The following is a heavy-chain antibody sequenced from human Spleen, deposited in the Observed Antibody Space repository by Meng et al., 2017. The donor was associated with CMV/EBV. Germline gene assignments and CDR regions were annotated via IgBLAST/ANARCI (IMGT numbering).Heavy chain of an antibody. J-gene: IGHJ6*02. CDR3: ARGTLDSGGGGDLGMDV. Sequence: GGSLRLSCAASGFTFSSYEMNWVRQAPGKGLEWVSYISSSGSTIYYADSVKGRFTISRDNAKNSLYLQMNSLRAEDTAVYCCARGTLDSGGGGDLGMDVWGQGTTVTVSS. CDR1: GFTFSSYE. CDR2: ISSSGSTI. D-gene: IGHD3-16*01. V-gene: IGHV3-48*03.